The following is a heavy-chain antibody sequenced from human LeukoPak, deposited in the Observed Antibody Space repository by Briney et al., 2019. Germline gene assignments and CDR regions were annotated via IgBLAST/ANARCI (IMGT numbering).Heavy chain of an antibody. D-gene: IGHD4-17*01. V-gene: IGHV4-61*01. Sequence: KPSETLSPTCTVSGGSVSSGSYYWSWIRQPPGKGLEWIGYIYYSGSTSYNPSLKSRVTISVDTSKNQFSLKLSSVTAADTAVYYCARALGYGDYGMDVWGKGTTVTVSS. J-gene: IGHJ6*04. CDR3: ARALGYGDYGMDV. CDR2: IYYSGST. CDR1: GGSVSSGSYY.